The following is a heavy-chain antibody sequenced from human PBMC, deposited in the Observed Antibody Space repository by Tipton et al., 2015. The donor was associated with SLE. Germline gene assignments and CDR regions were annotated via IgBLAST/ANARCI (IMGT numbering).Heavy chain of an antibody. CDR2: IYYSGRT. V-gene: IGHV4-39*07. CDR1: GGSISRSNHY. D-gene: IGHD2-2*01. CDR3: AREGQYQGWFDP. J-gene: IGHJ5*02. Sequence: LRLSCTVSGGSISRSNHYWGWIRQPPGKGLEWIGSIYYSGRTYYNSSLKSRVTISVDTSKNQFSLKLSSVTDADTAVYYCAREGQYQGWFDPWGQGTLVTVSS.